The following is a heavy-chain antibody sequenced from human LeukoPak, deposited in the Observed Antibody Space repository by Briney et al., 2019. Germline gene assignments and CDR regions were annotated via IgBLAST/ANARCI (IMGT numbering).Heavy chain of an antibody. CDR1: GFTFSSYW. J-gene: IGHJ3*01. CDR2: IKEDGSEE. D-gene: IGHD3-22*01. Sequence: GGSLRLSCAASGFTFSSYWMTWVRQAPGKGLECVANIKEDGSEEYYVDSVKGRFSISRDNAKNSLHLQMNSLRAEDTAVYYCARDWLAGNPYHAFDVWGKGTMVTVSS. CDR3: ARDWLAGNPYHAFDV. V-gene: IGHV3-7*01.